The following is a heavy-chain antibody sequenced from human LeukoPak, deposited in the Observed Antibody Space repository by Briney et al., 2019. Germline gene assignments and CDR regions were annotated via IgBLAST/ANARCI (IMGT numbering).Heavy chain of an antibody. V-gene: IGHV4-4*07. D-gene: IGHD5-24*01. CDR3: ARRMATMLAFDI. Sequence: SETLSLTCTVSGGSISTYYWSWLRQPAGKGLEWIGRIYTSGSTNYNPPLKSRVTMSVDTSKNQFSLKLSSVTAADTAVYYCARRMATMLAFDIWGQGTMVTVSS. CDR2: IYTSGST. J-gene: IGHJ3*02. CDR1: GGSISTYY.